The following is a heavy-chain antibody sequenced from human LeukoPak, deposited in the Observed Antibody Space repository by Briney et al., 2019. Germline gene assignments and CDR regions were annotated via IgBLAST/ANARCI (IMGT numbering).Heavy chain of an antibody. CDR1: GFTFSRYS. CDR3: TREGSGELDY. J-gene: IGHJ4*02. V-gene: IGHV3-48*01. CDR2: ISSSSSTI. Sequence: GGSLRLSCAASGFTFSRYSMNWVRQAPGKGLEWISHISSSSSTIYYADSVKGRFTISRDNAKNSPYLQMNGLRAEDTAVYYCTREGSGELDYWGQGTLVTVSS. D-gene: IGHD1-7*01.